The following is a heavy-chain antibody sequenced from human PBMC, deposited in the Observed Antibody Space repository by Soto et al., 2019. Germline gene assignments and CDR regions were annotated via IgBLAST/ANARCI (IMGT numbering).Heavy chain of an antibody. Sequence: SVKVSCKASGFTFTSSAVQWVRQARGQRLEWKGWIVVGSGNTNYAQKFQERVTITRDMSTSTAYMELSSLRSEDTAVYYCAADSTSQYYFDIWGQGTMVTVSS. CDR1: GFTFTSSA. CDR2: IVVGSGNT. D-gene: IGHD3-10*01. J-gene: IGHJ3*02. CDR3: AADSTSQYYFDI. V-gene: IGHV1-58*01.